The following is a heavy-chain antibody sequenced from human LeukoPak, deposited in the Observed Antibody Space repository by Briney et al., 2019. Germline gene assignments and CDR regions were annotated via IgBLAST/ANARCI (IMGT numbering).Heavy chain of an antibody. CDR1: GFTFSSYG. V-gene: IGHV3-30*02. Sequence: PGGSLRLSCAASGFTFSSYGMHWVRQAPGKGLEWVAFIRYDGSNKYYADSVKVPFTISRDNSKNTLYLQMNRLRAEDTAVYYCAKDRPPYCSSTSCREANDYWGQGTLVTVSS. CDR3: AKDRPPYCSSTSCREANDY. J-gene: IGHJ4*02. CDR2: IRYDGSNK. D-gene: IGHD2-2*01.